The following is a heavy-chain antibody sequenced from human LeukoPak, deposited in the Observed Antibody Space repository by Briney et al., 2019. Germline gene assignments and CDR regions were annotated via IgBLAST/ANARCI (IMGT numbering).Heavy chain of an antibody. CDR2: INHSGST. Sequence: SETLSLTCAVYGGSFSGYYWSWIRQPPGKGLEWIGEINHSGSTNYNPSLKSRVTISVDTSKNQFSLKLSSVTAADTAVYYCARLVRGVITNWFDPWGQGTLVSVSS. CDR3: ARLVRGVITNWFDP. D-gene: IGHD3-10*01. V-gene: IGHV4-34*01. J-gene: IGHJ5*02. CDR1: GGSFSGYY.